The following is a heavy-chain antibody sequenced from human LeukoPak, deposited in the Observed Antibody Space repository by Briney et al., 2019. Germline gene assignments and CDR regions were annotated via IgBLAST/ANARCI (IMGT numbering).Heavy chain of an antibody. CDR2: IYHSGST. CDR3: ARAAPKYCSGGSCSGTDY. Sequence: VKPSETLSLTCAVSGYSISSGYYWGWSRQPPGKGLEWIGSIYHSGSTYYNLSLKSRVTISVDTSKNPYSLKLSSVTAADTAVYYCARAAPKYCSGGSCSGTDYWGQGTLVTVSS. D-gene: IGHD2-15*01. CDR1: GYSISSGYY. J-gene: IGHJ4*02. V-gene: IGHV4-38-2*01.